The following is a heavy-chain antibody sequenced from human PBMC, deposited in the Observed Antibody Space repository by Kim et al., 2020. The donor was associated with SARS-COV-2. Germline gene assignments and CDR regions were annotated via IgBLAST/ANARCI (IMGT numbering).Heavy chain of an antibody. CDR1: GFTFDDYA. Sequence: GGSLRLSCAASGFTFDDYAMHWVRQAPGKGLEWVSGISWNSGSIGYADSVKGRFTISRDNAKNSLYLQMNSLRAEDTALYYCARSGSYPPYYYYYGMDV. V-gene: IGHV3-9*01. CDR2: ISWNSGSI. D-gene: IGHD1-26*01. CDR3: ARSGSYPPYYYYYGMDV. J-gene: IGHJ6*01.